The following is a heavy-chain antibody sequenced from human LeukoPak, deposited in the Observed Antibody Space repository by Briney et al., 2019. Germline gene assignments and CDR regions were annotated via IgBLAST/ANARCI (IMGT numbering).Heavy chain of an antibody. CDR2: IIPIFGTA. V-gene: IGHV1-69*05. D-gene: IGHD6-6*01. CDR3: AREGPRIAAPSDYYYYYYMDV. CDR1: GGTFSSYA. Sequence: GASVKVSCKASGGTFSSYAISWVRQAPGQGLEWMGGIIPIFGTANYAQKFQGRVTITTDESTSTAYMELSSLRSEDMAVYYCAREGPRIAAPSDYYYYYYMDVWGKGTTVTVSS. J-gene: IGHJ6*03.